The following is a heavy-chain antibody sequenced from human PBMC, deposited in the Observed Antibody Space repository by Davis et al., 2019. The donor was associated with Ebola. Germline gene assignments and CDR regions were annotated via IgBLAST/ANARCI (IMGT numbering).Heavy chain of an antibody. J-gene: IGHJ4*02. CDR3: ATTQWLREFDN. Sequence: GESLKISCAASGFTFSSYRMAWVRQTPGKGLECVANINQGGSVKDYVDSVKGRFTISRDNTKNSLFLQMNSLRVEETAVYYCATTQWLREFDNWGQGTLVTVSS. V-gene: IGHV3-7*03. CDR2: INQGGSVK. CDR1: GFTFSSYR. D-gene: IGHD6-19*01.